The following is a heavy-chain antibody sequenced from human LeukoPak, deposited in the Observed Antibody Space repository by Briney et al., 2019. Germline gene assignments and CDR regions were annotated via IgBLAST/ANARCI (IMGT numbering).Heavy chain of an antibody. D-gene: IGHD4-17*01. CDR2: ISAYNGNT. CDR3: ARDLYGDYFDY. CDR1: GYTFTSYD. V-gene: IGHV1-18*01. Sequence: ASVKVSCKASGYTFTSYDINWVRQATGQGLEWMGWISAYNGNTNYAQKLQGRVTMTTDTSTSTAYMELRSLRSDDTAVYYCARDLYGDYFDYWGQGTLVTVSS. J-gene: IGHJ4*02.